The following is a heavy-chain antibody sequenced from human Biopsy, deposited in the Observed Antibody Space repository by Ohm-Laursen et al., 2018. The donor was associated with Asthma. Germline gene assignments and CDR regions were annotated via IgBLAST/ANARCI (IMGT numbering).Heavy chain of an antibody. CDR2: ISKDASTQ. J-gene: IGHJ6*02. CDR1: GFSFSNFA. Sequence: SLRLSCSASGFSFSNFAIHWVRQAPGKGLEWVGVISKDASTQDYADSLKGRFTMARDNSKNTLDLQMNSLREEDTAVYYCARKIAARGGMGVWGQGTTVTVSS. D-gene: IGHD6-6*01. V-gene: IGHV3-30*01. CDR3: ARKIAARGGMGV.